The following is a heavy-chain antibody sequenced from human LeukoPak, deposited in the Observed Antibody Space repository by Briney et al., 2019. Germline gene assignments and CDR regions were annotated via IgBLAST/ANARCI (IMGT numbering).Heavy chain of an antibody. V-gene: IGHV3-74*01. D-gene: IGHD3-22*01. J-gene: IGHJ4*02. CDR3: ASSPVITRD. Sequence: GGSLRLSCAASGFTFSEYWMHWVRQAPGKELEWVSRINSDGSRITYADSVKGRFTISRDNAKNTLYLQMNSLRVEDTAVYYCASSPVITRDWGQGTLVTVSS. CDR2: INSDGSRI. CDR1: GFTFSEYW.